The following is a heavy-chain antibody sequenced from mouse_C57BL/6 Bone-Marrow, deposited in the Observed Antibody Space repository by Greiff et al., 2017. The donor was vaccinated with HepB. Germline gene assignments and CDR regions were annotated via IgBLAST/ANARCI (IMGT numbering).Heavy chain of an antibody. V-gene: IGHV2-5*01. CDR2: IWRGGST. D-gene: IGHD1-1*02. CDR3: AKKVVRPYWYFEV. J-gene: IGHJ1*03. CDR1: GFSLTSYG. Sequence: VKVEESGPGLVQPSQSLSITCTVSGFSLTSYGVHWVRQSPGKGLEWLGVIWRGGSTDSNAAFMSRLSITKDNSKSQVFFKMNSLQADDTAIYYCAKKVVRPYWYFEVWGTGTTVTVSS.